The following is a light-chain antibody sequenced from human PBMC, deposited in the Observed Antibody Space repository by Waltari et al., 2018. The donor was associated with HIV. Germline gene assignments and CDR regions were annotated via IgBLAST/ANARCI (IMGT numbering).Light chain of an antibody. CDR1: QSISRW. J-gene: IGKJ1*01. CDR2: KAS. V-gene: IGKV1-5*03. Sequence: IPMTQSPSTLSASVGDSVTITCRASQSISRWLAWYHQKPGTAPKLLIYKASTLESGVPSRFSGSGSGTEFTLTISSLQPDDFATYYCQQYDSYWWTFGRGTKVEIK. CDR3: QQYDSYWWT.